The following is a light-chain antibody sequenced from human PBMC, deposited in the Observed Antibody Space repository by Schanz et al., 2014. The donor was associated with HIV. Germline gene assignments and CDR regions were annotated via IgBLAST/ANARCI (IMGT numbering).Light chain of an antibody. Sequence: EIVLTQSPGTLSSSPGEGATLSCRASQSVSSAYLAWYQHKPGQAPRLLIYGASSRATGIPDRFSGSGSGTDFTLTISRLEPEDFAVYYCQQRSNWPLTFGGGTKVEIK. CDR3: QQRSNWPLT. J-gene: IGKJ4*01. CDR2: GAS. V-gene: IGKV3D-20*02. CDR1: QSVSSAY.